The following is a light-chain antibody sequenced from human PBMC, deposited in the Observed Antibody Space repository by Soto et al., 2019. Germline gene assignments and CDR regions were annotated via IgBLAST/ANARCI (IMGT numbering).Light chain of an antibody. V-gene: IGKV3D-20*02. CDR3: QQRSNWPPWIT. CDR2: GAS. CDR1: QSVDTNY. Sequence: EIVLTQSPGTLSFSPGERATLSCRASQSVDTNYLAWYQQKPGQAPRIIIFGASGRATGIPDRFSGSGSGTDFTLTISSLEPEDFAVYYCQQRSNWPPWITFGQGTRLET. J-gene: IGKJ5*01.